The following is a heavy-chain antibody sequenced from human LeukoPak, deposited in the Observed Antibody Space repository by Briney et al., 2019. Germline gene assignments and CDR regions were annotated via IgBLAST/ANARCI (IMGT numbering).Heavy chain of an antibody. V-gene: IGHV1-69*05. D-gene: IGHD3-3*01. CDR2: IIPIFGTA. Sequence: GASVKVSCKASGGTFSSYAISWVRQAPGQGLEWMGGIIPIFGTANYAQKFQGRVTITTDESTSTAYMELSSLRSEDTAVYYCARETSITIFGVVPEAGWFDPWGQGTLITVSS. J-gene: IGHJ5*02. CDR3: ARETSITIFGVVPEAGWFDP. CDR1: GGTFSSYA.